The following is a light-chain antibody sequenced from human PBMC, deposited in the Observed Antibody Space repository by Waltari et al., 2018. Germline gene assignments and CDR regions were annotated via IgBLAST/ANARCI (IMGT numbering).Light chain of an antibody. J-gene: IGLJ7*01. V-gene: IGLV1-51*02. Sequence: QSVLPQPPSVSAAPGQRFTSSCSGGRSNIGTIYVSGYRQFPGTAPKLLIYEDTERPSGIAGRFSGSKSGTSATLDITGLQAGDEADYYCGTWDSSLSGAVFGGGTHLTVL. CDR3: GTWDSSLSGAV. CDR2: EDT. CDR1: RSNIGTIY.